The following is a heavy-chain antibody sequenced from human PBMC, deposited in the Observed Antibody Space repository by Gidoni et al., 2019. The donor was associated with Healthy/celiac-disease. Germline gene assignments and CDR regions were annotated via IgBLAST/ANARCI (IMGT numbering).Heavy chain of an antibody. CDR2: ISYDGSNK. Sequence: QVQLVESGGGVVQPGRSLRLSCQASGFTFSSYAMHWVRQAPGKGLEWVAVISYDGSNKYYADSVKGRFTISRDNSKNTLYLQMNSLRAEATAVYYCARGEWNHFNLDYWGQGTLVTVSS. CDR3: ARGEWNHFNLDY. D-gene: IGHD3-3*01. CDR1: GFTFSSYA. J-gene: IGHJ4*02. V-gene: IGHV3-30-3*01.